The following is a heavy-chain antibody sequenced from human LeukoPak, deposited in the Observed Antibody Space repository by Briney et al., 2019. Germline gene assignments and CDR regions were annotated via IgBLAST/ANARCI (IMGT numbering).Heavy chain of an antibody. V-gene: IGHV3-48*02. D-gene: IGHD4-17*01. CDR3: AREPKLRYGDYPSYFDS. CDR1: GFTFSGYA. Sequence: GGSLRLSCAASGFTFSGYAMSWVRQAPGKGLEWISYISTTGSTIFYADSVKGRFTISRDNAKISLFLQMNSLRDEDTAVYYCAREPKLRYGDYPSYFDSWGQGTLVTVSS. CDR2: ISTTGSTI. J-gene: IGHJ4*02.